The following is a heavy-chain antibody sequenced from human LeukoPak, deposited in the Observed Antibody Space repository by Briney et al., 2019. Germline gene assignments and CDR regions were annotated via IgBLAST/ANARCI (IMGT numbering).Heavy chain of an antibody. D-gene: IGHD2-2*01. J-gene: IGHJ4*02. V-gene: IGHV3-30*01. CDR3: AREGEVVVVPAAIVYFDY. CDR2: ISYDGSNK. CDR1: GFTFSSYA. Sequence: GGSLRLSCAASGFTFSSYAMRWVRPAPGEGLEWVAVISYDGSNKYYADSVKGRVTISTDKSKNTLYLQMISLRAEDTAVYYFAREGEVVVVPAAIVYFDYWGQGTRVTVSS.